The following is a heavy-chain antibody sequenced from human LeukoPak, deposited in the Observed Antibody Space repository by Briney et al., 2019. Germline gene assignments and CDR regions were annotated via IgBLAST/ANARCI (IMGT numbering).Heavy chain of an antibody. J-gene: IGHJ4*02. CDR3: AYDGSSSPY. D-gene: IGHD6-13*01. Sequence: GGSLRLSCTASGFTFSSYAMNWVRQAPGKGLEWVSAISGSGGSTYYADSVKGRFTISRDNSKNTLYLQMNSLRAEDTAVYYCAYDGSSSPYWGQGTLVTVSS. CDR2: ISGSGGST. V-gene: IGHV3-23*01. CDR1: GFTFSSYA.